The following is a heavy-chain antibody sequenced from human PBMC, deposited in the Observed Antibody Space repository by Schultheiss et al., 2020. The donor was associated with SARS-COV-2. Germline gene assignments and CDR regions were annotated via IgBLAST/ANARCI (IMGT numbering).Heavy chain of an antibody. CDR1: GFTFSSYA. CDR3: AKDRGRGYSGYDY. Sequence: GGSLRLSCAASGFTFSSYAMSWVRQAPGKGLEWVSAISGSGGSTYYADSVKGRFTISRDNSKNTLYLQMNSLRVEDTAVYYCAKDRGRGYSGYDYWGQGTLVTVSS. D-gene: IGHD5-12*01. V-gene: IGHV3-23*01. CDR2: ISGSGGST. J-gene: IGHJ4*02.